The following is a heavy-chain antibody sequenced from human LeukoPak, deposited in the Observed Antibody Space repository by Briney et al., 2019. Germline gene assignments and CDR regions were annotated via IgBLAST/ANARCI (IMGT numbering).Heavy chain of an antibody. D-gene: IGHD4-11*01. J-gene: IGHJ6*03. V-gene: IGHV3-7*01. CDR3: ARGLHPSYYYYYMDV. Sequence: PGGSLRLSCAASGFTFSSYWMSWVRQAPGKGLEWVANIKQDGSEKYYVDSVKGRFTISRDNAKNSLYLQMNSLRAEDTAVYYCARGLHPSYYYYYMDVWGKGTTVTVS. CDR2: IKQDGSEK. CDR1: GFTFSSYW.